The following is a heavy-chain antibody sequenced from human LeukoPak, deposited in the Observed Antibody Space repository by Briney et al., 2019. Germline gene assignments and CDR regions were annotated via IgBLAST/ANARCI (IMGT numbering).Heavy chain of an antibody. Sequence: ASVKVSCKASGYTFTSYYMHWVRQAPGQGLEWMGIINPSGGSTSYAQKFQGRVTMTRDMSTSTVYMELNSLKTEDTAVYYCTRAEPATFDYWGQGTLVTVSS. V-gene: IGHV1-46*03. CDR1: GYTFTSYY. CDR3: TRAEPATFDY. D-gene: IGHD6-25*01. CDR2: INPSGGST. J-gene: IGHJ4*02.